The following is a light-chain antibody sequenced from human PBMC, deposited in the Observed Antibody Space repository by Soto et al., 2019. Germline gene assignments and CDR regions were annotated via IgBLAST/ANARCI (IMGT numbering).Light chain of an antibody. CDR1: SSNIGNNA. CDR2: YDD. CDR3: AAWDDSLNGPV. V-gene: IGLV1-36*01. J-gene: IGLJ2*01. Sequence: QSVLTQPTSVSEAPRQRVTISCSGSSSNIGNNAVNWYQQLPGKAPKLLIYYDDLLPSGVSDRFSGSKSGTSASLAISGLQSEDEADYYCAAWDDSLNGPVFGGGTKVTVL.